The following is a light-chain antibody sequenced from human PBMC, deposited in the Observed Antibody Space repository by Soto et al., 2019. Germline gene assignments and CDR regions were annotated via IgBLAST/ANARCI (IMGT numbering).Light chain of an antibody. Sequence: QSVLTQPPSASGTPGQRVTISCSGSSSNIGRNPVNWYLQLPGTAPKLLIYSNNQRPSGVPDRVSASKSGTSASLTISGHQSEDEADYYCATWDDSLYGMVFGGGTKVTVL. J-gene: IGLJ2*01. CDR2: SNN. CDR3: ATWDDSLYGMV. CDR1: SSNIGRNP. V-gene: IGLV1-44*01.